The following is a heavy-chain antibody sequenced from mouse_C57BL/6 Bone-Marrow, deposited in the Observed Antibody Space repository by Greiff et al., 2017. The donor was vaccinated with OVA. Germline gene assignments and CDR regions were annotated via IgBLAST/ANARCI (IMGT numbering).Heavy chain of an antibody. CDR2: INPNNGGT. CDR3: ARWLLVYFDY. D-gene: IGHD2-3*01. Sequence: EVQLQLSGPELVKPGASVKISCKASGYTFTDYYMNWVKQSHGKSLEWIGDINPNNGGTSYNQKFKGKATLTVDKSSSTAYMELRSLTSEDSAVYYCARWLLVYFDYWGQGTTLTVSS. J-gene: IGHJ2*01. CDR1: GYTFTDYY. V-gene: IGHV1-26*01.